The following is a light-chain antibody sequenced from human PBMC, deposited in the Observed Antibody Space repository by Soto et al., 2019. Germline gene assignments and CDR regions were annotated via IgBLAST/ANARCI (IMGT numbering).Light chain of an antibody. Sequence: QSVLTQPPSVSGSPGQSITISCTGTSSDVGRYNYVSWYQQHPGKAPKLMIYEVSNRPSGVSNRFSGSKSGNTASLTISGLQAEDEADYYCSSYTTTSTRVFGGGTKVTVL. CDR3: SSYTTTSTRV. CDR1: SSDVGRYNY. J-gene: IGLJ3*02. V-gene: IGLV2-14*01. CDR2: EVS.